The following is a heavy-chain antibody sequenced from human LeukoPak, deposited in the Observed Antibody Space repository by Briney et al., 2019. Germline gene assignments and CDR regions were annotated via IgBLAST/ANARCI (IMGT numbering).Heavy chain of an antibody. CDR3: AKDEGDYYDSSGYPFDY. J-gene: IGHJ4*02. Sequence: SETLSLTCTVSGGSISSYYWSWIRQPPGKGLEWIGYIYYSGSTNYNPSLKSRVTISVDTSKNQFSLKLSSVTAADTAVYYCAKDEGDYYDSSGYPFDYWGQGTLVTVSS. CDR1: GGSISSYY. V-gene: IGHV4-59*01. CDR2: IYYSGST. D-gene: IGHD3-22*01.